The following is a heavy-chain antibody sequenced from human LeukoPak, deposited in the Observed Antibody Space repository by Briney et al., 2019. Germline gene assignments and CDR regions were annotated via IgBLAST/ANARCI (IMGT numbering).Heavy chain of an antibody. Sequence: GASVKVSCKASGYTFTSYDINWVRQATGQGLEWMGWMNPNSGNTGYAQKFQGRVTMTRNTSISTAYMELSSLRSEDTAVYYCARAEAYFDWFIGGGDYYYGMDVWGQGTTVTVSS. CDR1: GYTFTSYD. CDR2: MNPNSGNT. J-gene: IGHJ6*02. CDR3: ARAEAYFDWFIGGGDYYYGMDV. D-gene: IGHD3-9*01. V-gene: IGHV1-8*01.